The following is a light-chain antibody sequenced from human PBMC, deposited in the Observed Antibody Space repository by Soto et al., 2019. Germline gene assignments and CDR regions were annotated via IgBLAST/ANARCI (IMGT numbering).Light chain of an antibody. CDR1: SSDVGSYNL. CDR3: CSYASRDTYV. Sequence: QSALTQPASVSGSPGQSITISCTGTSSDVGSYNLVSWYQQHPGKAPKLIIFEGNKRPSGISDRFSGSKSGNTASLTISGLQAEDEADYYCCSYASRDTYVLGTGTKVTVL. CDR2: EGN. J-gene: IGLJ1*01. V-gene: IGLV2-23*01.